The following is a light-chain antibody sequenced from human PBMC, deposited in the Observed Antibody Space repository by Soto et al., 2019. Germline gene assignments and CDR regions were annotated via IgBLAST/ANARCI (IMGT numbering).Light chain of an antibody. Sequence: QPVLTQPASVSGSPGQSITISCTGPSSDVGSYNLVSWYQQHPGKAPKLMIYEVTKRPSGVSNRFSGSKSGNTASLTISGLQAEDEADYYCCSYAGSIVFGTGTKLTVL. V-gene: IGLV2-23*02. CDR1: SSDVGSYNL. CDR2: EVT. J-gene: IGLJ1*01. CDR3: CSYAGSIV.